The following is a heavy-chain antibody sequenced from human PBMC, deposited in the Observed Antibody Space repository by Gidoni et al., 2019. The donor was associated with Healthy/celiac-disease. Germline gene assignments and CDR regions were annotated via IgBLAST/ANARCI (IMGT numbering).Heavy chain of an antibody. CDR1: GFTFSSYA. V-gene: IGHV3-30-3*01. Sequence: QVQLVESGGGVVQPGRSLRLSVQASGFTFSSYAMHWVRQAPGKGLELVAVISYAGSHKYYADSVKGLFTISRDNSKNTLYLQINSLRAEDTAVYYCPRGTSRLEPFHWGQGTLVTVSS. CDR3: PRGTSRLEPFH. J-gene: IGHJ4*02. D-gene: IGHD3-16*01. CDR2: ISYAGSHK.